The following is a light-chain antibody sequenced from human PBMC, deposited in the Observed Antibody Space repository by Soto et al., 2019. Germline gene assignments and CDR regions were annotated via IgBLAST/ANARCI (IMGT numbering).Light chain of an antibody. J-gene: IGLJ7*01. CDR2: KNN. CDR1: SSNIGSKP. Sequence: QSVLTQPPSASGTPGQRVTISCSGSSSNIGSKPVSWFQQLPGRAPKLLLYKNNHRPSGVPDRFSGSKSGTSACLAISGHHSEDEADSYWAAWDDSRDGHVVLVGGTQLAVL. V-gene: IGLV1-44*01. CDR3: AAWDDSRDGHVV.